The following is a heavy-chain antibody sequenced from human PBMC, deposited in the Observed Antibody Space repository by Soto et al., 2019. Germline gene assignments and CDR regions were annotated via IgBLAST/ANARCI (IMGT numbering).Heavy chain of an antibody. CDR1: GGSISVYY. CDR2: VYDNGRP. J-gene: IGHJ4*02. V-gene: IGHV4-59*01. D-gene: IGHD3-9*01. CDR3: ARGVGSSPPRY. Sequence: SETLSLTCTISGGSISVYYWSWIRQSPRQGLEWIGYVYDNGRPYYSPSLKSRVTISADTSKNQISLKLTSATAADTAVYYCARGVGSSPPRYWGRGTLVTVTS.